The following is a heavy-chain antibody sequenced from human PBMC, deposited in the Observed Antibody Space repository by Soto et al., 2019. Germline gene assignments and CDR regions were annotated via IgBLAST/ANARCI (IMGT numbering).Heavy chain of an antibody. V-gene: IGHV4-34*01. D-gene: IGHD6-6*01. CDR1: GGSFSGYY. CDR3: ARGDTSNSYYFDY. Sequence: SETLSLTCAVYGGSFSGYYWSWIRQPPGKGLEWIGEINHSGSTNYNPSLKSRVTISVDTSKNQFSLKLSSVTAADTAVHYCARGDTSNSYYFDYWGQGTLVTVSS. J-gene: IGHJ4*02. CDR2: INHSGST.